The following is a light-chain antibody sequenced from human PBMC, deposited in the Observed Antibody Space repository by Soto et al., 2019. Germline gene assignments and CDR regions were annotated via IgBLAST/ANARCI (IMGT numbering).Light chain of an antibody. J-gene: IGKJ1*01. V-gene: IGKV1-9*01. CDR3: QQYNSYSWT. CDR1: QDIAIY. CDR2: AAS. Sequence: IQLTQSPSSLSASVGDRVTITCRASQDIAIYLAWYQQKPGKAPKLLIYAASTLQSGVPSRFSGSGSGTEFTLTISSLQADDFAIYYCQQYNSYSWTFGQGTKVDIK.